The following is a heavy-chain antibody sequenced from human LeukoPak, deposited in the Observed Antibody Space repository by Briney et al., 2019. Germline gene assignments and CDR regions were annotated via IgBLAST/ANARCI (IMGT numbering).Heavy chain of an antibody. CDR3: ARALPKAVLGLVIEA. V-gene: IGHV1-8*01. CDR1: GYPFTSYN. CDR2: MNTNSGNT. Sequence: ASVKVSCKASGYPFTSYNVNWVRQATGQGLEWMGWMNTNSGNTGYSQNFQGRVTMTRDTSISTAYMELSSLMSEDTAVYYCARALPKAVLGLVIEAGGQGPLVTV. J-gene: IGHJ1*01. D-gene: IGHD3-3*01.